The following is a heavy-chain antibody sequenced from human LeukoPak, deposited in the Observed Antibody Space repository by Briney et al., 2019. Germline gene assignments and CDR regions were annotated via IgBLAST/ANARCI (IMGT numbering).Heavy chain of an antibody. CDR1: GFTLSDYY. D-gene: IGHD3-22*01. CDR3: ARGPYSYDSSGAFDI. Sequence: GGSLRLSCAASGFTLSDYYMSWIRQAPGKGLEWVSVIYSGGSTYYADSVKGRFTISRDNSKNTLYLQMNSLRAEDTAVYYCARGPYSYDSSGAFDIWGQGTMVTVSS. J-gene: IGHJ3*02. CDR2: IYSGGST. V-gene: IGHV3-66*01.